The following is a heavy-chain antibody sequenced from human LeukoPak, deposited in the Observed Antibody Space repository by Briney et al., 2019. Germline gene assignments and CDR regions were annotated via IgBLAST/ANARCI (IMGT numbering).Heavy chain of an antibody. Sequence: GGSLRLSRAASGFTFGSYSMNWVRQAPGKGLEWVSYISSSSSTIYYADSVKGRFTISRDNAKNSLYLQMNSLRAEDTAVYYCARRHDYSIDDAFDIWGQGTMVTVSS. J-gene: IGHJ3*02. V-gene: IGHV3-48*01. CDR1: GFTFGSYS. D-gene: IGHD4-11*01. CDR3: ARRHDYSIDDAFDI. CDR2: ISSSSSTI.